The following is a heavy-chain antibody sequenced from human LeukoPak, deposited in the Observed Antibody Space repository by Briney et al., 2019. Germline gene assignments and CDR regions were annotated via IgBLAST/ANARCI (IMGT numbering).Heavy chain of an antibody. D-gene: IGHD3-22*01. Sequence: ASVKLSCKVSGYTLTELSMHWVRQAPGKGLEWMGGFDPEDGETIHAQKFQGRVTMTEDTSTDTAYMELSSLRSEDTAVYYCATDLYYDSSGYYYAQDPVERDYWGQGTLVTVSS. CDR2: FDPEDGET. CDR1: GYTLTELS. CDR3: ATDLYYDSSGYYYAQDPVERDY. J-gene: IGHJ4*02. V-gene: IGHV1-24*01.